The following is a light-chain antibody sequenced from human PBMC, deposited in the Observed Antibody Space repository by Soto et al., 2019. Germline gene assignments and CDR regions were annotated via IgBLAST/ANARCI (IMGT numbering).Light chain of an antibody. CDR2: DAS. Sequence: EIVLTQSPATLSLSPGERAILSCRASQSVGTYLAWYQQKPGQAPRLLIYDASNRATGIPARFGGSGSGTDFTLTLNSLEPEDFAVYYCQQRSNLPGTFGPGTKVDIK. CDR3: QQRSNLPGT. CDR1: QSVGTY. J-gene: IGKJ3*01. V-gene: IGKV3-11*01.